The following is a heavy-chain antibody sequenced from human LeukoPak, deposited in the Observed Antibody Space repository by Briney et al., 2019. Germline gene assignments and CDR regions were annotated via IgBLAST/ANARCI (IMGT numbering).Heavy chain of an antibody. V-gene: IGHV4-59*01. CDR3: ARARDGHINNWFDP. CDR2: IYYSGST. Sequence: SETLSLTCTVSGGSINSYYWSWIRQPPGKGLEWIGYIYYSGSTNYNPSLKSRVTISVDTSKNLFSLKMSSVTAADTAVYYCARARDGHINNWFDPWGQGTLVTVSS. J-gene: IGHJ5*02. CDR1: GGSINSYY. D-gene: IGHD5-24*01.